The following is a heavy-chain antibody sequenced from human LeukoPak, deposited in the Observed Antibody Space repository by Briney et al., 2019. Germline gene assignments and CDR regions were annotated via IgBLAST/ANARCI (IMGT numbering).Heavy chain of an antibody. D-gene: IGHD2-8*01. CDR1: GGSISSYY. V-gene: IGHV4-59*12. CDR3: ARDRHGDYNLYGMDV. CDR2: IYYSGST. J-gene: IGHJ6*02. Sequence: SETLSLTCTVSGGSISSYYWSWIRQPPGKGLEWIGYIYYSGSTNYNPSLKSRVTISVDTSKNQFSLKLSSVTAADTAVYYCARDRHGDYNLYGMDVWGQGTTVTVSS.